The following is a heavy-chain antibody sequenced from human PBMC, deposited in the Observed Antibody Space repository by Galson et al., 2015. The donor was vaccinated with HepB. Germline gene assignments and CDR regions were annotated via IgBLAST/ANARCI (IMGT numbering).Heavy chain of an antibody. J-gene: IGHJ6*03. D-gene: IGHD1-26*01. CDR3: ARVNWELGTWHMDV. Sequence: SLRLSCAASGFTFSSYGMHWVRQAPGKGLEWVANIKQDESEKYYANSVKGRFTISRDNAMNSLYLLMNSLRGEDTAVYYCARVNWELGTWHMDVWGRGTTVTVSS. V-gene: IGHV3-7*01. CDR2: IKQDESEK. CDR1: GFTFSSYG.